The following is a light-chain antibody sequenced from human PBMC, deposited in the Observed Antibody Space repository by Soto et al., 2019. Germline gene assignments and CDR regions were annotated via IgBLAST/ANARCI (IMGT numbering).Light chain of an antibody. CDR1: QSVSSNF. CDR3: QERTGWQPWT. CDR2: GAS. J-gene: IGKJ1*01. Sequence: EIVMTQSPATLSVSPGERATLSSRASQSVSSNFLAWYQQKPGQAPRLIIYGASSRANGIPDRFSGSGSGTDFTLTISRLEPEDFAVYYCQERTGWQPWTFGQGTKVDI. V-gene: IGKV3D-20*02.